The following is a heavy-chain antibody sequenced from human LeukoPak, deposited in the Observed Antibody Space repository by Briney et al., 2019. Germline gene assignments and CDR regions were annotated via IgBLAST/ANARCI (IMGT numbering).Heavy chain of an antibody. D-gene: IGHD1-26*01. CDR3: ASWGATRHYFDS. CDR1: GYSVSSGYY. J-gene: IGHJ4*02. V-gene: IGHV4-38-2*02. Sequence: SETLSLTCTVSGYSVSSGYYWGWIRQPAGKGLEWIGRIYSSGSTNYNPSLKSRVTISVDTSKNQFSLKLSSVTAADTSVYYCASWGATRHYFDSWGRGTLVTVSS. CDR2: IYSSGST.